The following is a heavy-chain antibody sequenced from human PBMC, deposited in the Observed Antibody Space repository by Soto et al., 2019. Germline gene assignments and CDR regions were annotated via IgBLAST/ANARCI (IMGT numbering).Heavy chain of an antibody. Sequence: PSETLSLTCTVSGGSISSYYWSWIRQPPGKGLEWIGYIYYSGSTNYNPSLKSRVTISVDTSKNQFSLKLSSVTAADTAVYYCARDALIPAATVYYYYGMDVWGQGTTVTVSS. CDR2: IYYSGST. J-gene: IGHJ6*02. CDR1: GGSISSYY. CDR3: ARDALIPAATVYYYYGMDV. V-gene: IGHV4-59*01. D-gene: IGHD2-2*01.